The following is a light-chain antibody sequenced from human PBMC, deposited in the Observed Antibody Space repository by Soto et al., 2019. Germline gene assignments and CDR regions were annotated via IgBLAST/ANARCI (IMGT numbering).Light chain of an antibody. V-gene: IGKV3-20*01. CDR2: GAS. J-gene: IGKJ1*01. Sequence: EIFMTQSPATLSVSPGEIATLSCRASQSVSSSYLAWYQQKPGQAPRLLIYGASSRATGIPDRFSGSGSGTDFTLTISRLEPEDFAVYYCQQYGSSPQTFGQGTNVDIK. CDR3: QQYGSSPQT. CDR1: QSVSSSY.